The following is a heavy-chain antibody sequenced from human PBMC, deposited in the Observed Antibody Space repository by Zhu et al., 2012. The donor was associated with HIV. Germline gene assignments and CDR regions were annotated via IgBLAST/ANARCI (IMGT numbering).Heavy chain of an antibody. CDR1: GYSISSSNW. V-gene: IGHV4-28*01. Sequence: QVQLQESGPGLVKPSDTLSLTCAVSGYSISSSNWWGWIRQPPGKGLEWIAYMPYSGSTYYNVSLKSRVTMSVDTSKNQFSLKLRSVTAVDTAVYYCARIREDILTGFYYYYMDVWGKGTTVTSP. CDR3: ARIREDILTGFYYYYMDV. CDR2: MPYSGST. J-gene: IGHJ6*03. D-gene: IGHD3-9*01.